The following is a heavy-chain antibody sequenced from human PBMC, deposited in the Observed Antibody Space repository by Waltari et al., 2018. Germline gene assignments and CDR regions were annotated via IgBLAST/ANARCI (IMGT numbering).Heavy chain of an antibody. V-gene: IGHV4-59*01. D-gene: IGHD4-17*01. J-gene: IGHJ3*02. CDR1: GGSISSYY. CDR3: ARVSLYGDYSKDAFDI. Sequence: QVQLQESGSGLVKPSETLSLTCTVSGGSISSYYWSWIRQPPGKGLEWIGYIYYSGSTNYNPSRKSRVTISVDTSKNQFSLKLSSVTAADTAVYYCARVSLYGDYSKDAFDIWGQGTMVTVSS. CDR2: IYYSGST.